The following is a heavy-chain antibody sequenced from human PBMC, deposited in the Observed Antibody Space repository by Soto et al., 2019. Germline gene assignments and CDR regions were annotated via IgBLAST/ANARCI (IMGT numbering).Heavy chain of an antibody. Sequence: SETLSLTCTVSGGSVSSDDYYWTWIRQPPGEGLEWVGYIYYTGRTHYNPSLQSRLTISIDTSKNQFSLNLISVTAADTAVYYCGRDLSNSPDYFVAWGQGTLDKVSS. CDR1: GGSVSSDDYY. CDR3: GRDLSNSPDYFVA. D-gene: IGHD6-6*01. J-gene: IGHJ4*02. V-gene: IGHV4-30-4*01. CDR2: IYYTGRT.